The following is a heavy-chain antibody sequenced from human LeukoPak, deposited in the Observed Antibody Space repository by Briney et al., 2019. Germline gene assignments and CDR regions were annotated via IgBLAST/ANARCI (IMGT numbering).Heavy chain of an antibody. J-gene: IGHJ4*02. Sequence: GGSLRLSCAASGFTFSSYGMYWVRQAPGKGLEWVAFIRYDESNKYYADSVKGRFTISRDNSKNTLYLQMNSLRAEDTAVYYCARIITMIVVAGGYWGQGTLVTVSS. V-gene: IGHV3-30*02. CDR1: GFTFSSYG. CDR2: IRYDESNK. CDR3: ARIITMIVVAGGY. D-gene: IGHD3-22*01.